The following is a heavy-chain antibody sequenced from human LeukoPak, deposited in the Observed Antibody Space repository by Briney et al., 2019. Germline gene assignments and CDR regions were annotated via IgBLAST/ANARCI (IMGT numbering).Heavy chain of an antibody. Sequence: GGSLRLSCSASGFTFSSYSMNWVRQAPGKGREWVSSISSSSSYIYYADSVKGRFTISRDNAKNSLYLQMNSLRAEDTAVYYCARDSLQELFDYWGQGTLVTVSS. J-gene: IGHJ4*02. CDR3: ARDSLQELFDY. D-gene: IGHD1-26*01. CDR2: ISSSSSYI. CDR1: GFTFSSYS. V-gene: IGHV3-21*01.